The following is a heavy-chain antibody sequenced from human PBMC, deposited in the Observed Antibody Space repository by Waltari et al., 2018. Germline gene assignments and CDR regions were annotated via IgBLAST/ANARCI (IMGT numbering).Heavy chain of an antibody. CDR3: ARVGAAAGTGYYFDY. CDR2: INPSGGRT. Sequence: QVQLVQSGAEVKKPGASVKVSCKASGYTFTSYYMHWVRQAPGQGLEWMGIINPSGGRTSYAQKYQGRVTMTRDTSTSTVYMELSSLRSEDTAVYYCARVGAAAGTGYYFDYWGQGTLVTVSS. V-gene: IGHV1-46*01. D-gene: IGHD6-13*01. J-gene: IGHJ4*02. CDR1: GYTFTSYY.